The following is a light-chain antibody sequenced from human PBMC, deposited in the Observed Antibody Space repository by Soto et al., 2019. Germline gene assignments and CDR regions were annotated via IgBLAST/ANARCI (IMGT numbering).Light chain of an antibody. CDR3: QQYGRP. V-gene: IGKV3-20*01. CDR2: GAS. Sequence: IVMMRCPDTLYVSPGQRAPLSCRASQSVSIYLAWYQQKPGQAPRLLIHGASTRATGVPDRFSGSGSGTDFTLTISRLEPEDFAVYYCQQYGRPFGQGTKVDI. J-gene: IGKJ1*01. CDR1: QSVSIY.